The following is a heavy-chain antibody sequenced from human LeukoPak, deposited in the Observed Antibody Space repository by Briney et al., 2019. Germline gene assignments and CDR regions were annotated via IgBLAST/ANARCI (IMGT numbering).Heavy chain of an antibody. D-gene: IGHD1-14*01. V-gene: IGHV4-34*01. J-gene: IGHJ4*02. CDR3: ARWQINLYYFDY. Sequence: SETLSLTCAVYGGSFSDYYWNWIRQPPGKGLEWIGEINHSGSTNYNPSLKSRVTISVDTSKNQFSLKLSSVTAADTAVYYCARWQINLYYFDYWGQGTLVTVSS. CDR1: GGSFSDYY. CDR2: INHSGST.